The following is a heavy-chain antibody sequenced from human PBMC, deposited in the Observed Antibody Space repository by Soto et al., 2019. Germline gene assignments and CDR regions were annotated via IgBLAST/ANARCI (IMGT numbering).Heavy chain of an antibody. Sequence: QVQLQESGPGLVKPSGTLSLTCAVSGASISSNNWWSWVRQPPGKGLEWVGEIYHSGSTNYNLSLTRRATISRDKAKNQFSLKLSSVTAADTAVYYCARSTVTGDYWGQGTLVTVSS. CDR1: GASISSNNW. CDR3: ARSTVTGDY. CDR2: IYHSGST. D-gene: IGHD4-17*01. V-gene: IGHV4-4*02. J-gene: IGHJ4*02.